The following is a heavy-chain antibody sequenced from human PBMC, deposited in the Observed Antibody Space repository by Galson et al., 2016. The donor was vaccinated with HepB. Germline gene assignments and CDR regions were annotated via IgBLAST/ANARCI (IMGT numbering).Heavy chain of an antibody. CDR1: GFSFRAYV. V-gene: IGHV3-33*01. J-gene: IGHJ4*02. CDR2: IWHDGSKT. D-gene: IGHD6-19*01. Sequence: SLRLSCAASGFSFRAYVMHWVRQAPAKGLEWVAVIWHDGSKTNFVDSVKGRFTVTRDNSRNTMYLQMNSLRAEDTALYYCARGHPWYSCGRGPDQGGQGTLVTVS. CDR3: ARGHPWYSCGRGPDQ.